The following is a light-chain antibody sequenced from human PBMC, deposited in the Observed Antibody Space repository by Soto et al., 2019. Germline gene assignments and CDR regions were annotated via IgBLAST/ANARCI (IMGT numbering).Light chain of an antibody. J-gene: IGLJ2*01. CDR2: EVS. CDR1: SSDVGGYNF. CDR3: NSYAGSTVVV. Sequence: QSALTQPPSASGSPGQSVTISCTGTSSDVGGYNFVSWYQQHPGKAPKLSIYEVSRRPSGVPDRFSGSKSGNTASLTVSGLQAEDEADYYCNSYAGSTVVVFGGGTKLTVL. V-gene: IGLV2-8*01.